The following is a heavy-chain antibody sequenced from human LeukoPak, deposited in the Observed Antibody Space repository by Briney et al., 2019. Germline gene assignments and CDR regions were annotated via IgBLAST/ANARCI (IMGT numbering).Heavy chain of an antibody. CDR1: GFTFSSYS. CDR2: ISGSSSYI. V-gene: IGHV3-21*04. Sequence: GGSLRLSCAPSGFTFSSYSMNWVRQAPGKGLEWVSSISGSSSYIYYADSVKGRFTISRHNAKNSLYLQMNSLRAEDTALYYCAKGRSSRWWTDAFDIWGQGTMVTVSS. D-gene: IGHD6-13*01. CDR3: AKGRSSRWWTDAFDI. J-gene: IGHJ3*02.